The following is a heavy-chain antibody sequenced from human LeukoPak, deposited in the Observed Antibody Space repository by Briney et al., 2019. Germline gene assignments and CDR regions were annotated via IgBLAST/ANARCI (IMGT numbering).Heavy chain of an antibody. D-gene: IGHD3-10*01. V-gene: IGHV1-69*04. CDR2: IIPILGIA. Sequence: SVKVSCKASGGTFSSYAISWVRQAPGQGLEWMGRIIPILGIANYAQKFQGRVTTTADKSTSTAYMELSSLRSEDTAVYYCARGRYYGSGSQIFDYWGQGTLVTVSS. J-gene: IGHJ4*02. CDR3: ARGRYYGSGSQIFDY. CDR1: GGTFSSYA.